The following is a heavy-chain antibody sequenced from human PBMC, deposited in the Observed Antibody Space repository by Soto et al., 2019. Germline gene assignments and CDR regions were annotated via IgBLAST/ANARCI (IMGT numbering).Heavy chain of an antibody. Sequence: QVQLQESGPGLMKPSGTLSLTCAVSGGSISTNWWSWVRQPPGKGLEWIGEIYHSGATNYNPSLTQRVTMSVDKSQNHLSLNLNSVTAADTAVYYCARHIAVSGTRGFDFWGHGTLVTVSS. CDR1: GGSISTNW. CDR3: ARHIAVSGTRGFDF. V-gene: IGHV4-4*02. D-gene: IGHD6-19*01. CDR2: IYHSGAT. J-gene: IGHJ4*01.